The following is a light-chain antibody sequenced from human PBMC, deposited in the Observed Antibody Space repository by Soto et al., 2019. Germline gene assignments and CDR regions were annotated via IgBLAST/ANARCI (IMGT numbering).Light chain of an antibody. CDR2: KAS. CDR3: QQYNSYSRT. J-gene: IGKJ1*01. CDR1: QSISSR. V-gene: IGKV1-5*03. Sequence: DVQMTQSASTMSASLGDRVPISCRGSQSISSRLAWYQQKPGKADNLLIYKASTLESGVTSRFRGSGSGTEFTLTISSLQPEDFATYYCQQYNSYSRTFGQGTKVDIK.